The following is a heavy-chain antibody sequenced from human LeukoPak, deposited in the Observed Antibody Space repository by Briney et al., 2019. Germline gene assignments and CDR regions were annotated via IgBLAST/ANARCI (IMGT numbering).Heavy chain of an antibody. Sequence: ASVKVSCKASGGTFSSYAISWVRQAPGQGLEWMGRIIPTLGIANYAQKFQGRVTITADKSTSTAYMELSSLRSEDTAVYYCARSIGLAVPDYWGQGTLVTVSS. CDR3: ARSIGLAVPDY. V-gene: IGHV1-69*04. CDR2: IIPTLGIA. J-gene: IGHJ4*02. D-gene: IGHD6-19*01. CDR1: GGTFSSYA.